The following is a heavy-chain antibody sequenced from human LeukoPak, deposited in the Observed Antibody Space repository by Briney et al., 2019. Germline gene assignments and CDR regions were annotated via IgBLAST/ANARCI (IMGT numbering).Heavy chain of an antibody. V-gene: IGHV3-30*04. D-gene: IGHD3-10*01. CDR3: ARDSLGDPTYYFDY. CDR1: GFTFSSYA. J-gene: IGHJ4*02. CDR2: ISYDGSNK. Sequence: HPGRSLRLSCAASGFTFSSYAMHWVRQAPGKGLEWVAVISYDGSNKYYADSVKGRFTISRDNSKNTLYLQMNSLRAEDTAVYYCARDSLGDPTYYFDYWGQGTLVTVSS.